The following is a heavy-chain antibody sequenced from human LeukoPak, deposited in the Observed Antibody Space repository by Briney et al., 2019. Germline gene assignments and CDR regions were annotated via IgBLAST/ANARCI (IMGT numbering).Heavy chain of an antibody. V-gene: IGHV1-18*01. Sequence: ASLKVSCKASGYSFTSYGITWVRQAPGQGLEWMGWISAYNGNTNYAQKLQGRVTMTTDTSTSTAYMELRSLRSEDTAVYYCARGKWPLWFGEFPGVYFDYWGQGTLVTVSS. CDR2: ISAYNGNT. CDR3: ARGKWPLWFGEFPGVYFDY. J-gene: IGHJ4*02. D-gene: IGHD3-10*01. CDR1: GYSFTSYG.